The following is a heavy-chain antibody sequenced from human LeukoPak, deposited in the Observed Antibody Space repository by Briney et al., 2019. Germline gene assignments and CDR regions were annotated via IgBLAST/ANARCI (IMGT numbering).Heavy chain of an antibody. CDR2: IYYSGST. D-gene: IGHD3-22*01. V-gene: IGHV4-59*08. CDR3: ARHYYDTSGYYYFDY. CDR1: GGSISAYY. J-gene: IGHJ4*02. Sequence: SETLSLTCNVSGGSISAYYWSWIRQPPGKGLEYMEYIYYSGSTDYNPSFKSRITISVDTSKNQFSLKLSSVTAADTAVYYCARHYYDTSGYYYFDYWGQGTLVTVSS.